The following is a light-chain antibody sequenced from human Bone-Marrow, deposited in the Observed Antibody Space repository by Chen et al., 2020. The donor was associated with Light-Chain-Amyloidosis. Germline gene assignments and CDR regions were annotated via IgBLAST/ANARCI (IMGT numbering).Light chain of an antibody. J-gene: IGLJ3*02. V-gene: IGLV2-23*03. CDR1: TRDVGRYNL. CDR3: CSYAGRSPFAWV. Sequence: QSSPTQPASMSGSPGPSIPNPFTGTTRDVGRYNLVPWYQQPPGKAPKLLIYEGSKRPSGVSNRFYGSKSGNTASLTISGLQAEDEADYYCCSYAGRSPFAWVFGGGTKLTAL. CDR2: EGS.